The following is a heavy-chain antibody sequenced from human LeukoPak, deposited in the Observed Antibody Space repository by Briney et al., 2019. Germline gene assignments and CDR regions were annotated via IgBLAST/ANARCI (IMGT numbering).Heavy chain of an antibody. CDR1: GGSINSGSYF. D-gene: IGHD3-16*02. V-gene: IGHV4-61*02. J-gene: IGHJ3*02. CDR3: TRADYVWGSYRHEAFDI. Sequence: SQTLSLTCTVSGGSINSGSYFWRWIRQPPGKGLEWIGRIYSSGSANYNPSLKTRVTISVDTSKNAFSLKLSSVTAADTAVYYCTRADYVWGSYRHEAFDIWGQGTMVTVSS. CDR2: IYSSGSA.